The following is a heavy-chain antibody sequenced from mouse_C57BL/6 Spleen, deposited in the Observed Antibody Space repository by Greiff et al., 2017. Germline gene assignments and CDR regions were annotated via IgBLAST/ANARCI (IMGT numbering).Heavy chain of an antibody. J-gene: IGHJ3*01. Sequence: VQLQQSGAELVRPGASVKLSCTASGFNIKDDYMHWVKQRPEQGLEWIGWIDPENGDTEYASKFQGKATITADTSSNTAYLQLSSLTSEDTAVYYCTPDGYYLCWFAYWGQGTLVTVSA. CDR2: IDPENGDT. CDR3: TPDGYYLCWFAY. CDR1: GFNIKDDY. D-gene: IGHD2-3*01. V-gene: IGHV14-4*01.